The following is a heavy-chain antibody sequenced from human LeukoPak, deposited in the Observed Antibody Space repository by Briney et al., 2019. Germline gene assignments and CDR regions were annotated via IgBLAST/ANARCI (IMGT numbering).Heavy chain of an antibody. J-gene: IGHJ4*02. V-gene: IGHV3-53*01. Sequence: PGGSLRLSCAASGFTVSSNYMSWVRQAPGKGLEWVSVIYSGGSTYYADSVKGRFTISRDNSKNTLYLQMNSLRAEDTAVYHCAREEGYGDYYFDYWGQGTLVTVSS. CDR3: AREEGYGDYYFDY. D-gene: IGHD4-17*01. CDR1: GFTVSSNY. CDR2: IYSGGST.